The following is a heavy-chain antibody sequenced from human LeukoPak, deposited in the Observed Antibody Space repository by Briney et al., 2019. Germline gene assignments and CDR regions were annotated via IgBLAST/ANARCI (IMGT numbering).Heavy chain of an antibody. CDR2: IKSKIDGGST. D-gene: IGHD5-18*01. Sequence: GGSLRLSCPASGLPFNNVWRNWVRQAQGKGLGWVGRIKSKIDGGSTDYATPVKGRFTISRDDSKNTLYLQMSGLKTEDTAVYYCSTSRRRGYTYGYTWGQGTLVTVSS. J-gene: IGHJ5*02. CDR1: GLPFNNVW. V-gene: IGHV3-15*07. CDR3: STSRRRGYTYGYT.